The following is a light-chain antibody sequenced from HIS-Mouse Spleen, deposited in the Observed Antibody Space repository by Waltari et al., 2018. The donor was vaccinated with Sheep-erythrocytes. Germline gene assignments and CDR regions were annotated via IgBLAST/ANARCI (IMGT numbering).Light chain of an antibody. V-gene: IGLV2-23*01. Sequence: QSALTQPASVSGSPGPSITISCTRTSSDVGSYNLVSWYQQHPGKAPKLMIYEGSKRPSGVSNRFSGSKSGNTASLTISGLQAEDEADYYCCSYAGSSTPWVFGGGTKLTVL. CDR2: EGS. J-gene: IGLJ3*02. CDR1: SSDVGSYNL. CDR3: CSYAGSSTPWV.